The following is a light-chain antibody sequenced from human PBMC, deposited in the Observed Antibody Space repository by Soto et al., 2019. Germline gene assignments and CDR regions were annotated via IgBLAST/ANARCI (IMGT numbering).Light chain of an antibody. CDR3: SSYISSSIDDV. J-gene: IGLJ1*01. V-gene: IGLV2-14*01. Sequence: QSALTQPASVSGSPGQSITISCTGTSSDVGGYNYVSWYQQHPGKAPKLMIYEVSNRPSGVSNRFSGSKSGNTASLTISGLQAADEDDYYCSSYISSSIDDVFGTGTKLTV. CDR2: EVS. CDR1: SSDVGGYNY.